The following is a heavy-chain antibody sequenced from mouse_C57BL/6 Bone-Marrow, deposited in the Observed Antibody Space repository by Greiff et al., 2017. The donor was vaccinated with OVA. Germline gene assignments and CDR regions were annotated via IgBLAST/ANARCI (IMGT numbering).Heavy chain of an antibody. D-gene: IGHD1-1*01. CDR2: ISSGGIYT. V-gene: IGHV5-6*01. J-gene: IGHJ3*01. CDR3: ARRGLRTLFAY. Sequence: EVQRVESGGDLVKPGGSLKLSCAASGFTFSSYGMSWVRQTPDKRLEWVATISSGGIYTYYPDSVKGRFTISRDNAKNTLYRQMSSLKSEDTAMYYCARRGLRTLFAYWGQGTLVTVSA. CDR1: GFTFSSYG.